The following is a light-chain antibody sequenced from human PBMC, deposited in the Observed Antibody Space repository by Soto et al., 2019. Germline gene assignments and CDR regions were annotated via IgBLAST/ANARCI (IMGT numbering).Light chain of an antibody. CDR1: QGISSA. CDR3: QQFNNYPFT. CDR2: DAS. J-gene: IGKJ3*01. Sequence: IQLTQSPSSLSASVGDRVTITCRASQGISSALAWYQQKPGKAPKLLIYDASNLESGLPSRFSGSGSGTDFTLTISSLQPEDFAAYYCQQFNNYPFTFGPGTKVDIK. V-gene: IGKV1D-13*01.